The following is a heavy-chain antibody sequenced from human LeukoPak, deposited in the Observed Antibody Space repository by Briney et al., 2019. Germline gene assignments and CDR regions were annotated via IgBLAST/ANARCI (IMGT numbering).Heavy chain of an antibody. D-gene: IGHD1-14*01. V-gene: IGHV3-15*01. CDR3: ATGTGRSDFDY. Sequence: GGSLRLSCVASGFTFSNAWMSWVRQAPGKGLEWVGRIKSKTDGGTTDYATPVKGRFAISRDDSKYTLYLQMNSLKTEDTAVYFCATGTGRSDFDYWGQGTLVTVSS. J-gene: IGHJ4*02. CDR1: GFTFSNAW. CDR2: IKSKTDGGTT.